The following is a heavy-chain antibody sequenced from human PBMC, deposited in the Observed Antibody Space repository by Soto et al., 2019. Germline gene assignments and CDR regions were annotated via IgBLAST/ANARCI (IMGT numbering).Heavy chain of an antibody. CDR1: GGTVSSYA. CDR3: SRDKRPGSYYLVHYYYGMDV. D-gene: IGHD1-26*01. J-gene: IGHJ6*01. CDR2: ITPIFGTA. V-gene: IGHV1-69*13. Sequence: AARVSGKGSGGTVSSYAISSVRHSLGQRLEWLGGITPIFGTANYAQKFQGRVKITADESPSTAYMELSSLRSEDTAVYYFSRDKRPGSYYLVHYYYGMDVWGQGTTVRVSS.